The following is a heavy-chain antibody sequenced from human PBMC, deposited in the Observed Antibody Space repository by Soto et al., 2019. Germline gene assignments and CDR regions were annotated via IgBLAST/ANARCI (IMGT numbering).Heavy chain of an antibody. CDR1: GGSFSAYY. Sequence: SETLSLTCAASGGSFSAYYWSWIRQPPGRGLEWIGEINHNGNSNYNPALESRVTISVDTSKNQFSLKLISVTAADTAVYYCARANIFTGYYVVFSDAWGRGTLVTVSS. V-gene: IGHV4-34*01. D-gene: IGHD3-9*01. J-gene: IGHJ2*01. CDR2: INHNGNS. CDR3: ARANIFTGYYVVFSDA.